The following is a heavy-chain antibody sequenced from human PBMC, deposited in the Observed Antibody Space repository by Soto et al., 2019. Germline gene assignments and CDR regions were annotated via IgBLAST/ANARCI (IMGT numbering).Heavy chain of an antibody. CDR3: ATFHISRGFSRSYAFDM. V-gene: IGHV3-53*04. J-gene: IGHJ3*02. D-gene: IGHD3-22*01. Sequence: EVQVVESGGGLVQPGGSLRLSCAASGFTVSSNYMSWVRQAPGKGLEWVSDIYSGGSTYYADSVKGRFTSSRQSSKNTVYIQMNSLRAGYPAVYCCATFHISRGFSRSYAFDMWGEGTMVTVSS. CDR2: IYSGGST. CDR1: GFTVSSNY.